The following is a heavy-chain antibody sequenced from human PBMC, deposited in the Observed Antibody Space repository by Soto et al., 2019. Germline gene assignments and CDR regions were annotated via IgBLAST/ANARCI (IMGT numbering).Heavy chain of an antibody. D-gene: IGHD6-13*01. Sequence: EVQLVESGGGLVQPGGSLRLSCAASGFTFGSYPMHWVRQAPGKGLEYVSAISTNGDSTFYANSVKGRFTISRDNSKNTLYLQMGSLSDEDMGVYYCAREGMSRPRWVFDYWGQGTLVTASS. CDR3: AREGMSRPRWVFDY. CDR1: GFTFGSYP. V-gene: IGHV3-64*01. J-gene: IGHJ4*02. CDR2: ISTNGDST.